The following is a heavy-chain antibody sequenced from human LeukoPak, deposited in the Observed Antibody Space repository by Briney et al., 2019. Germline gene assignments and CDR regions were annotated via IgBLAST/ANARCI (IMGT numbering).Heavy chain of an antibody. CDR1: GGSISSSSYY. J-gene: IGHJ6*03. CDR3: ARCYCTNGVCSYYYYYMDV. Sequence: SETLSLTCTVSGGSISSSSYYWGWIRQPPGKGLEWIGSIYYSGSTYYNPSLKSRVTISVDTSKNQFSLKLSSVTAADTAVYYCARCYCTNGVCSYYYYYMDVWGKGTTVTVSS. V-gene: IGHV4-39*07. CDR2: IYYSGST. D-gene: IGHD2-8*01.